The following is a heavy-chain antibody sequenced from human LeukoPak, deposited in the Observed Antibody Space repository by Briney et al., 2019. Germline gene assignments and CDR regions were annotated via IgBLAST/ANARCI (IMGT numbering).Heavy chain of an antibody. Sequence: SETLSLTCTVSGGSISSYYWSWIRQPPGKGLEWIGYIYYSGSTNYNPSLKSRVTISLDTSKNQFSLKLSSVTAADTAVYFCARTRGRDGYNPLNTFDIWGQGAMVTVSS. J-gene: IGHJ3*02. V-gene: IGHV4-59*01. CDR2: IYYSGST. CDR1: GGSISSYY. D-gene: IGHD5-24*01. CDR3: ARTRGRDGYNPLNTFDI.